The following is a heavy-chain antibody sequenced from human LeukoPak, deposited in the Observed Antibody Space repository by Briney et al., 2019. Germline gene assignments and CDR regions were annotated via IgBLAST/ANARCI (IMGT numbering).Heavy chain of an antibody. J-gene: IGHJ4*02. D-gene: IGHD5-12*01. CDR2: IYSGGST. V-gene: IGHV3-66*01. Sequence: PGGSLRLSCAASGFTFSSNYMSWVRQAPGKGLEWVSVIYSGGSTYYADSVKGRFTISRDNSKNTLYLQMNSLRAEDTAVYYCARGDAGYDSIDYWGQGTLVTVSS. CDR3: ARGDAGYDSIDY. CDR1: GFTFSSNY.